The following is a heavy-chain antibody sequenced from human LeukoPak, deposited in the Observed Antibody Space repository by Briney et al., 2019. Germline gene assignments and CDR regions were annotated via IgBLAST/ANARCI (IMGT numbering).Heavy chain of an antibody. CDR1: GGSISSYY. Sequence: PSETLSLTCTVSGGSISSYYWSWIRQPPGKGLEWIGYIYYSGSTNYNPSLKSRVTISVDTSKNQFSLKLSSVTAADTAVYYCARLMSRHCSSTSCYGFDPWGQGTLVTVSS. D-gene: IGHD2-2*01. CDR3: ARLMSRHCSSTSCYGFDP. J-gene: IGHJ5*02. V-gene: IGHV4-59*08. CDR2: IYYSGST.